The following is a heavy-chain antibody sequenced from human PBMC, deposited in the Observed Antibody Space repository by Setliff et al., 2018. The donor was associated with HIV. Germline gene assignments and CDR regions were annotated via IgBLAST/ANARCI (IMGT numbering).Heavy chain of an antibody. CDR3: AKTTPQPHYYYYVDV. D-gene: IGHD4-17*01. Sequence: ASVKVSCKASGYIFSTYGISWVRQALGQGLEWMGWISASNGNTHYAQKVQGRVTLTTDTSTNTAYMELRSLRSDDAAVYYCAKTTPQPHYYYYVDVWGKGTTVTVSS. V-gene: IGHV1-18*01. CDR1: GYIFSTYG. CDR2: ISASNGNT. J-gene: IGHJ6*03.